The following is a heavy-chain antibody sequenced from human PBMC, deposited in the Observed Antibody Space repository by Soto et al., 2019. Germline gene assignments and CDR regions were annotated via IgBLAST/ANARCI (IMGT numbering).Heavy chain of an antibody. Sequence: EVQLVESGGGLVHPGESLRLSCAASGFTFSYDWMHWVRQAPGKGLVWVSRIHSDGSSTTYADSVKGRFTISRDNARNTVYRQMNRLRVEDTAVYYCARGDRGAFDLWGQGTVVTVSS. V-gene: IGHV3-74*01. J-gene: IGHJ3*01. CDR3: ARGDRGAFDL. CDR2: IHSDGSST. CDR1: GFTFSYDW. D-gene: IGHD1-26*01.